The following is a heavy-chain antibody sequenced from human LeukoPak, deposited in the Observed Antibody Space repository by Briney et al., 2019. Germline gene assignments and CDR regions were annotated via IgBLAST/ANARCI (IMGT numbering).Heavy chain of an antibody. D-gene: IGHD5-12*01. CDR1: GFTFSSYG. CDR3: ARGPSGYHNT. CDR2: IRYDGNNK. Sequence: GGSLRLSCAASGFTFSSYGMHWVRQAPGKGLDWVAFIRYDGNNKLYADSVKGRFTISRDNSKNTLYLQMNSLRAEDTAVYYCARGPSGYHNTGGQGTLVTVSS. J-gene: IGHJ4*02. V-gene: IGHV3-30*02.